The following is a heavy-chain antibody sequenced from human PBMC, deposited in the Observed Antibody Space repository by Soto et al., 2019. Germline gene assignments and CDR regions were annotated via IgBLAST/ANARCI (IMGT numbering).Heavy chain of an antibody. Sequence: SVKGSCKASGFTFTSSAMQWVRQARGQRLEWIGWIVVGSGNTNYAQKFQERVTITRDMSTSTAYMELSSLRSEDTAVYYCAAYAGGYYYYGMDVWGQGTTVTVSS. CDR2: IVVGSGNT. D-gene: IGHD2-8*02. V-gene: IGHV1-58*02. J-gene: IGHJ6*02. CDR1: GFTFTSSA. CDR3: AAYAGGYYYYGMDV.